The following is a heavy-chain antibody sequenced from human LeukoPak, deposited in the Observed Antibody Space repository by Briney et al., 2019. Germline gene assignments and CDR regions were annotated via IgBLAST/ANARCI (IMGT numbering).Heavy chain of an antibody. CDR2: ISSSGSTI. CDR1: GFSFDNYW. J-gene: IGHJ4*02. V-gene: IGHV3-48*04. Sequence: GGSLRLSCAASGFSFDNYWMTWVRQAPGKGLEWVSYISSSGSTIYYADSVKGRFTISRDNAKNSLYLQMNSLRAEDTAVYYCARDLMTIGSSWGQGTLVTVSS. CDR3: ARDLMTIGSS. D-gene: IGHD6-13*01.